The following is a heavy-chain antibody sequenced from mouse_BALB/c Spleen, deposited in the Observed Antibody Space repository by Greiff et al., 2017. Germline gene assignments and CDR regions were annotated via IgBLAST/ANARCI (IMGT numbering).Heavy chain of an antibody. D-gene: IGHD3-3*01. CDR3: AKTLGGTARADYYAMDY. J-gene: IGHJ4*01. V-gene: IGHV1-4*02. CDR1: GYTFTSYT. CDR2: INPSSGYT. Sequence: QVQLQQSAAELARPGASVKMSCKASGYTFTSYTMHWVKQRPGQGLEWIGYINPSSGYTEYNQKFKDKTTLTADKSSSTAYMQLSSLTSEDSAVYYCAKTLGGTARADYYAMDYWGQGTSVTVSS.